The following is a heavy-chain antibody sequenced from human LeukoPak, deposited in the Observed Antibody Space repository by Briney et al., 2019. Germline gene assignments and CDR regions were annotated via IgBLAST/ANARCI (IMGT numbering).Heavy chain of an antibody. CDR3: ARVVMTTVANSDDY. D-gene: IGHD4-23*01. CDR2: IYHSGST. J-gene: IGHJ4*02. CDR1: GYSISSGYY. Sequence: PSETLSLTCTVSGYSISSGYYWGWIRQPPGKGLEWIGSIYHSGSTYYNPSLKSRVTISVDTSKNQFSLKLSSVTAADTAVYYCARVVMTTVANSDDYWGQGTLVTVSS. V-gene: IGHV4-38-2*02.